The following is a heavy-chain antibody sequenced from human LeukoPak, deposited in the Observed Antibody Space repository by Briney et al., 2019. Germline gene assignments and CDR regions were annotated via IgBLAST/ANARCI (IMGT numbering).Heavy chain of an antibody. CDR1: GFTFSSYA. CDR3: AQDATASPYFHWFDN. CDR2: ISSGDRT. Sequence: GSLRVSCAASGFTFSSYAMHWVRQAPGKGLEGVAGISSGDRTFHAESVKGRFTISRDKSKATLYLQMNSLRAEDTAVYYCAQDATASPYFHWFDNWGQGTQVIVSS. J-gene: IGHJ4*02. V-gene: IGHV3-23*01. D-gene: IGHD3-9*01.